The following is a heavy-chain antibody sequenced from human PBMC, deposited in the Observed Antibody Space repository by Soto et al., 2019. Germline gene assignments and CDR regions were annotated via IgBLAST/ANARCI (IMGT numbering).Heavy chain of an antibody. Sequence: PGGSLRLSCAASGFTFSSYGMHWVRQAPGKGLGWVAVISYDGSNKYYADSVKGRFTISRDNSKNTLYLQMNSLRAEDTAVYYCAKDYAGVAVAGALYYFYYGMDVWGQGTTVTVSS. CDR1: GFTFSSYG. CDR3: AKDYAGVAVAGALYYFYYGMDV. CDR2: ISYDGSNK. V-gene: IGHV3-30*18. J-gene: IGHJ6*02. D-gene: IGHD6-19*01.